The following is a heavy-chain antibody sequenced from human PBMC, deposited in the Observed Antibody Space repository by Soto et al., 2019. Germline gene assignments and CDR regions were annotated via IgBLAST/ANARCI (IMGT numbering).Heavy chain of an antibody. V-gene: IGHV3-21*01. Sequence: GGSLRLSCAASGFTFSSYSMDWVRQAPGKGLEWVSSISSSSSYIYYADSVKGRFTISRDNAKNSLYLQMNSLRAEDTAVYYCARDRTDIVLMVYVPLDYWGQGTLVTVSS. CDR2: ISSSSSYI. J-gene: IGHJ4*02. D-gene: IGHD2-8*01. CDR1: GFTFSSYS. CDR3: ARDRTDIVLMVYVPLDY.